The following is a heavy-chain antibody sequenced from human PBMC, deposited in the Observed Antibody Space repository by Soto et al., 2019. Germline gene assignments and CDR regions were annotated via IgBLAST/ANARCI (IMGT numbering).Heavy chain of an antibody. V-gene: IGHV1-69*13. CDR1: GGTFSSYA. J-gene: IGHJ4*02. D-gene: IGHD3-9*01. CDR2: IIPIFGTA. CDR3: ARASGKNYDILTHLDY. Sequence: SVKVSCKASGGTFSSYAISWVRQAPGQGLEWMGGIIPIFGTANYAQKFQGRVTITADESTRTAYMELSSLRSEDTAVYYCARASGKNYDILTHLDYWGPVTMVTVYS.